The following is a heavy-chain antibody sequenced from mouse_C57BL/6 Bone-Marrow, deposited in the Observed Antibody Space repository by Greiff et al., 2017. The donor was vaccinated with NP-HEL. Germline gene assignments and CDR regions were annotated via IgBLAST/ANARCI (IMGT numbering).Heavy chain of an antibody. J-gene: IGHJ3*01. Sequence: VQRVESGAELAKPGASVKLSCKASGYTFTSYWMHWVKQRPGQGLDWIGYINPSSGYAKYNQKFKDKATLTADKSSSTAYMQLSSLTYEDSAVYYCANYYGSSSFDYWGQGTLVTVSA. V-gene: IGHV1-7*01. CDR1: GYTFTSYW. D-gene: IGHD1-1*01. CDR2: INPSSGYA. CDR3: ANYYGSSSFDY.